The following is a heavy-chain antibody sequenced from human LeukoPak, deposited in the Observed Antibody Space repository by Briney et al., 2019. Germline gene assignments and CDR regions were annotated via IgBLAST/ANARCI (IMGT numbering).Heavy chain of an antibody. D-gene: IGHD4-17*01. Sequence: SETLSLTCTVSGGSISSYYWSWIRQPPGKGLEWIGYIYYSGSTNYNPSLKSRVTISVDTSKNQFSLKLSSVAAADTAVYYCARLRDDAFDIWGQGTMVTVSS. V-gene: IGHV4-59*08. J-gene: IGHJ3*02. CDR2: IYYSGST. CDR3: ARLRDDAFDI. CDR1: GGSISSYY.